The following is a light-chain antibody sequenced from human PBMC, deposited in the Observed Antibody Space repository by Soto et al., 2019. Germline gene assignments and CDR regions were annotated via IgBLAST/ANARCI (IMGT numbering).Light chain of an antibody. V-gene: IGKV3-20*01. J-gene: IGKJ4*01. Sequence: ETVLTQSPGTLSVSPGERATLSCRASQSVGRNYLAWYQQKPGQAPRLLIHAASTRATGIPDRFSGSGSGTDFTLTIRRLDPEDSAFYYCQQYASSPLTFGGGTKVETK. CDR3: QQYASSPLT. CDR1: QSVGRNY. CDR2: AAS.